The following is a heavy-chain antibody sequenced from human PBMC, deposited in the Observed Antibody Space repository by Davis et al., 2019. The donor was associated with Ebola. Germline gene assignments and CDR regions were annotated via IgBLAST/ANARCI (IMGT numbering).Heavy chain of an antibody. CDR3: ARVGYGDYWRWFDP. CDR1: GFTFSSYW. J-gene: IGHJ5*02. CDR2: INSDGSST. D-gene: IGHD4-17*01. V-gene: IGHV3-74*01. Sequence: GESLKISCEASGFTFSSYWMHWVRQAPGKGLVWVSRINSDGSSTSYADSVKGRFTISRDNAKNTLYLQMNSLRAEDTAVYYCARVGYGDYWRWFDPWGQGTLVTVSS.